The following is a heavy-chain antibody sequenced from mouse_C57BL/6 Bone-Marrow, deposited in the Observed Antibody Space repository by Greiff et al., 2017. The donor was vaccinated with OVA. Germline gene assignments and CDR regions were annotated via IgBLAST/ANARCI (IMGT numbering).Heavy chain of an antibody. CDR2: ISSGSSTI. J-gene: IGHJ4*01. Sequence: EVQVVESGGGLVKPGGSLKLSCAASGFTFSDYGMHWVRQAPEKGLEWVAYISSGSSTIYYADTVKGRFTISRDNAKNTLFLQMTSLRSEDTAMYYCARRNYYGSRDAMDYWGQGTSVTVSS. CDR3: ARRNYYGSRDAMDY. D-gene: IGHD1-1*01. V-gene: IGHV5-17*01. CDR1: GFTFSDYG.